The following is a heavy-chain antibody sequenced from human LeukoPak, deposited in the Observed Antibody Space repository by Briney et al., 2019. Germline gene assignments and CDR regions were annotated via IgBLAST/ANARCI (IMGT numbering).Heavy chain of an antibody. J-gene: IGHJ6*03. CDR2: IKQDGAKK. CDR3: ARGPYNENNGHYYYYYVDV. D-gene: IGHD1/OR15-1a*01. Sequence: GGSLRLSCAASGFTFNSYWMSWVRQAPGKGLEWVANIKQDGAKKDYVDSVKGRFTISRDNTKNSLYLQMNSLRAEDTAVYYCARGPYNENNGHYYYYYVDVWGKGTTVSISS. CDR1: GFTFNSYW. V-gene: IGHV3-7*01.